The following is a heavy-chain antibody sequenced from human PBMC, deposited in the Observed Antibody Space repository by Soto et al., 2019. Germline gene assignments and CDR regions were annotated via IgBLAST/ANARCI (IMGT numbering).Heavy chain of an antibody. CDR2: INPNSGGT. D-gene: IGHD6-6*01. J-gene: IGHJ6*02. CDR3: ARDLGEYSSSSDPGYYYGMDV. CDR1: GYTFTGYY. Sequence: ASVKVSCKASGYTFTGYYMHWVRQAPGQGLEWMGWINPNSGGTNYAQKFQGWVTMTRDTSISTAYMELSRPRSDDTAVYYCARDLGEYSSSSDPGYYYGMDVWGQGTTVTVSS. V-gene: IGHV1-2*04.